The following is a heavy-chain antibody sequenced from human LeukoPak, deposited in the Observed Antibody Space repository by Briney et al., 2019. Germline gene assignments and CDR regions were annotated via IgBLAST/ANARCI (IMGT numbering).Heavy chain of an antibody. D-gene: IGHD1-26*01. V-gene: IGHV3-23*01. CDR1: GFTFSNYA. CDR2: ISGSGGET. J-gene: IGHJ3*02. Sequence: GGSLRLSCSASGFTFSNYAMNWVRQAPGKGLEWVSQISGSGGETYYADSVQGRLTISRDNAKSTLYLQMNSLRAEDTAVYYCLTIVETTIDAFDIWGQGTMVTVSS. CDR3: LTIVETTIDAFDI.